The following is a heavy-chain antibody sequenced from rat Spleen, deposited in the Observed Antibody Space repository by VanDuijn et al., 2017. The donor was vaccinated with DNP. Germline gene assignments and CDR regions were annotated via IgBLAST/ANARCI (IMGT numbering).Heavy chain of an antibody. V-gene: IGHV5-58*01. D-gene: IGHD1-9*01. CDR2: INADGGTT. J-gene: IGHJ1*01. Sequence: EVQLVETGGGLVQPGRSLKLSCVASGFTFSSYWMYWIRQAPGKGLEWIAAINADGGTTYYPDSVKGRFTFSRDNAENTVYLQMNSLRSEDTATYYCARHGDYGYNYGYFDFWGPGTMVTVSS. CDR1: GFTFSSYW. CDR3: ARHGDYGYNYGYFDF.